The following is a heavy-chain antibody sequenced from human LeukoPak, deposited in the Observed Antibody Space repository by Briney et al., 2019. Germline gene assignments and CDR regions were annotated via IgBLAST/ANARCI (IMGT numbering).Heavy chain of an antibody. Sequence: SETLSLTCTVSGGSISSYYWSWIRQPAGKGLEWIGRIYTSGSTNYNPSLKSRVTMSVDTSKNQFSLKLSSVTAADTAVYYCASSGTMVRGVIKGPYYYYYMDVWGKGTTVTVSS. J-gene: IGHJ6*03. CDR3: ASSGTMVRGVIKGPYYYYYMDV. D-gene: IGHD3-10*01. V-gene: IGHV4-4*07. CDR1: GGSISSYY. CDR2: IYTSGST.